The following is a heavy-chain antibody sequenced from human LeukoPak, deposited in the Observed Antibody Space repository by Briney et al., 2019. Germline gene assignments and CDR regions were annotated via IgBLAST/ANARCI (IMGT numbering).Heavy chain of an antibody. J-gene: IGHJ6*04. CDR3: AELGITMIGGV. V-gene: IGHV3-21*01. Sequence: PGGSLRLSCAASGFTFSSYSMNWVRQAPGKGLEWVSSISSSSSYIYYADSVKGRFTISRDNAKNSLYLQMNSLRAENTAVYYCAELGITMIGGVWGKGTTVTISS. CDR2: ISSSSSYI. CDR1: GFTFSSYS. D-gene: IGHD3-10*02.